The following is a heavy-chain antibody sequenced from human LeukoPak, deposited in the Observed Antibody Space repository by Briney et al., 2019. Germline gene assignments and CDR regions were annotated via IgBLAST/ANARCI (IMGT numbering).Heavy chain of an antibody. V-gene: IGHV6-1*01. Sequence: KFSQTLSLTCVISGDSVSSDSAAWNWIRQSASRGLEWLGRTYYRSKWKNDYALSVKSRITINADTSKNQFSLQLNSVTPEDTAVYYCTRRNIVYAIDVWGKGTTVTVSS. CDR2: TYYRSKWKN. D-gene: IGHD2/OR15-2a*01. J-gene: IGHJ6*04. CDR1: GDSVSSDSAA. CDR3: TRRNIVYAIDV.